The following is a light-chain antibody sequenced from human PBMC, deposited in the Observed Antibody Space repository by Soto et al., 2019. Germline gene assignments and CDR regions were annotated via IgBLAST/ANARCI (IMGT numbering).Light chain of an antibody. J-gene: IGKJ2*01. V-gene: IGKV3-20*01. CDR3: QQYGGSPYT. Sequence: EILLTQSPGTLSLSPGERATLSCRASQSVSSSYLAWYQQKPGQAPRLLLYGASSRATGIPDRFSGSGSGTDFTLTISRLEPEDLAVYYCQQYGGSPYTFGQGTKLEI. CDR1: QSVSSSY. CDR2: GAS.